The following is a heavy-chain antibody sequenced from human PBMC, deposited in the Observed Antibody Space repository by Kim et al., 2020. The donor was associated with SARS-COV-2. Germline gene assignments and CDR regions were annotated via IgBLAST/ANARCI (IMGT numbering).Heavy chain of an antibody. CDR3: ARHGGYCSSSSCYFYFYYMDV. J-gene: IGHJ6*03. CDR1: GYSFSNYW. D-gene: IGHD2-2*01. Sequence: GESLKISCKTSGYSFSNYWIGWVRQVPGKGLELMGFVYPDDSEIRYSPSFQGRISISADASITTAYLQWDSLKASDTATYYCARHGGYCSSSSCYFYFYYMDVWGKGTPVIVSS. V-gene: IGHV5-51*01. CDR2: VYPDDSEI.